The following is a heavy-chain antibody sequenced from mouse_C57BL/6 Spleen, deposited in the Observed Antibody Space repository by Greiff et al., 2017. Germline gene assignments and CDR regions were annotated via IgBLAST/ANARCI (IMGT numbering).Heavy chain of an antibody. CDR1: GYSITSGYD. Sequence: DVKLVDSGPGMVKPSQSLSLTCTVTGYSITSGYDWHWIRHFPGNKLEWMGYISYSGSTNYNPSLKSRISITHDTSKNHFFLKLNSVTTEDTATYYCARGGNWYYFDYWGQGTTLTVSS. J-gene: IGHJ2*01. CDR3: ARGGNWYYFDY. CDR2: ISYSGST. D-gene: IGHD4-1*01. V-gene: IGHV3-1*01.